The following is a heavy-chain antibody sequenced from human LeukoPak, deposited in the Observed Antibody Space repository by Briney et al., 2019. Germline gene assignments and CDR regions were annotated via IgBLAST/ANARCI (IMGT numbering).Heavy chain of an antibody. CDR1: GYTFTIYG. CDR2: INPNSGGT. J-gene: IGHJ6*02. Sequence: GASVKVSCKASGYTFTIYGISWVRQAPGQGLEWMGWINPNSGGTNYAQKFQGRVTMTRDTSISTAYMELSRLRSDDTAVYYCARDLSLGDFWSGYYPYYYYGVDVWGQGTTVTVSS. V-gene: IGHV1-2*02. D-gene: IGHD3-3*01. CDR3: ARDLSLGDFWSGYYPYYYYGVDV.